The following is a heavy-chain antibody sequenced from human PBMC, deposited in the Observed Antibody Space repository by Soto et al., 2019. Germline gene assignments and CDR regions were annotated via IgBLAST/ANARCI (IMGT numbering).Heavy chain of an antibody. V-gene: IGHV1-45*02. D-gene: IGHD6-13*01. CDR3: ASSDEYSSSWYFDY. CDR1: GYTFTYRY. Sequence: SVKVSCKASGYTFTYRYLHWVRQAPGQALEWMGWITPFNGNTNYAQKFQDRVTITRDRSMSTAYMELSSLRSEDTAMYYCASSDEYSSSWYFDYWVQGTLVTVSS. J-gene: IGHJ4*02. CDR2: ITPFNGNT.